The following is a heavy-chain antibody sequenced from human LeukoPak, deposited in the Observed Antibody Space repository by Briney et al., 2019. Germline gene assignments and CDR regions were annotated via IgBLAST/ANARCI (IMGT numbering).Heavy chain of an antibody. CDR1: GYTFTSYA. J-gene: IGHJ6*02. CDR3: ARDRASYYYYGMDV. V-gene: IGHV1-3*01. Sequence: GASVKVSCKASGYTFTSYAMHWVRQAPGQRLEWMGWINAGNGNTKYSQKFQGRVTITRDTSASTAYMELSSLRSEDTAVYYCARDRASYYYYGMDVWGQGTTVTVSS. CDR2: INAGNGNT.